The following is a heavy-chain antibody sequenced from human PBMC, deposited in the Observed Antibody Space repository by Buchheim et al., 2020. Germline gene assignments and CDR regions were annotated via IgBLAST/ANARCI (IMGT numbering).Heavy chain of an antibody. Sequence: EVQLVESGGGLVQPGGSLRLSCAASGFTVSSNYMSWVRQAPGKGLEWVSVIYSGGSTFSAASVKGRFTISRDTSKNTLYLQMNSLRAEDTAVYFCARDPGLGDFDYWGQGTL. CDR1: GFTVSSNY. CDR3: ARDPGLGDFDY. V-gene: IGHV3-66*01. J-gene: IGHJ4*02. CDR2: IYSGGST. D-gene: IGHD3/OR15-3a*01.